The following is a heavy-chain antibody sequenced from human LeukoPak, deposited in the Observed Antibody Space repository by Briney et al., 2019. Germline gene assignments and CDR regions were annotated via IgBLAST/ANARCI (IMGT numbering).Heavy chain of an antibody. J-gene: IGHJ4*02. CDR3: GRDPRAMVEFDY. V-gene: IGHV3-30*04. CDR1: GSTFSSYA. D-gene: IGHD5-18*01. CDR2: ISYDGSNK. Sequence: GRSLRLSCAASGSTFSSYAMHWVRQAPGKGLEWVAVISYDGSNKYYADSVKGRFTISRDNSRNTLYLQMNSLRAEDTAVYYCGRDPRAMVEFDYWGQGTLVTVSS.